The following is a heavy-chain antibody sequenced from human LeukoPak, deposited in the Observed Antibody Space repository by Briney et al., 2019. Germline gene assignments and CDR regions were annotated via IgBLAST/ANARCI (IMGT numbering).Heavy chain of an antibody. Sequence: PSETLSLTCAVSGGSISSYYWSWVRQPPGKGLEWIGYIYYSGSTNYTPSLKSRVTISVETSKNQFSLSLSSVTAADTAVYNCARRQQGGYWSFDIWGRGAPVTVSS. CDR2: IYYSGST. CDR1: GGSISSYY. D-gene: IGHD6-13*01. J-gene: IGHJ2*01. CDR3: ARRQQGGYWSFDI. V-gene: IGHV4-59*08.